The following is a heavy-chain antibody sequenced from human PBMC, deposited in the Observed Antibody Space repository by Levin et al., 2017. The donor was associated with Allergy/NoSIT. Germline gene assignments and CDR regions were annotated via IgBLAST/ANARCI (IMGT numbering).Heavy chain of an antibody. J-gene: IGHJ4*02. V-gene: IGHV3-9*01. CDR3: TKDSETWLATPLVTAFDS. CDR1: GVKFGDYA. D-gene: IGHD5-18*01. Sequence: GGSLRLSCAGSGVKFGDYAMHWVRQGPAKGLEWVSGITWNSGNIIYADSLKGRFTISRDNRKNSLYLQVNSLKPDDTALYVCTKDSETWLATPLVTAFDSWGQGTLVTVSS. CDR2: ITWNSGNI.